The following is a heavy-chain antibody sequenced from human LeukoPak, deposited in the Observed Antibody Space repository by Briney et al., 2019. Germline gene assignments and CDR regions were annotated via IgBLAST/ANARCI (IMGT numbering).Heavy chain of an antibody. CDR2: INPNSGGT. CDR1: GYTFTGYY. J-gene: IGHJ4*02. V-gene: IGHV1-2*02. CDR3: ARVDYYDSSGYYSMLY. D-gene: IGHD3-22*01. Sequence: ASVKVSCKASGYTFTGYYMHWVRQAPGQGLGWMGWINPNSGGTNYAQKFQGRVTMTRDTSISTAYMELSRLRSDDTAVYYCARVDYYDSSGYYSMLYWGQGTLVTVSS.